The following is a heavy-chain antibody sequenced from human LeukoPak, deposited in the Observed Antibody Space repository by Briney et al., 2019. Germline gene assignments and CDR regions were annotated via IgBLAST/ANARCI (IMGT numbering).Heavy chain of an antibody. V-gene: IGHV4-59*01. CDR1: GGSISSYY. CDR3: ARASGYLGKVDP. J-gene: IGHJ5*02. CDR2: IYYSGGT. Sequence: SETLSLTCTVSGGSISSYYWSWIRQPPGKGLEWIGYIYYSGGTNYNPSLKSRVTISVDTSKNQFSLKLSSVTAADMAVYYCARASGYLGKVDPWGQGTLVTVSS. D-gene: IGHD5-12*01.